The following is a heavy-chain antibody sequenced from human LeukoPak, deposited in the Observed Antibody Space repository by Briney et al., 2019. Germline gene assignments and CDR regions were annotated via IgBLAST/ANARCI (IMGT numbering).Heavy chain of an antibody. Sequence: ASVKVSCKTSGFTFTSYAVHWVRQAPGQSLEWMGWINAGNGNTKYSQKFQGRVTITSDTSASTVYMELSSLISEDTAVYYCARKAWGSSRSDYWGQGTLVTVSP. J-gene: IGHJ4*02. V-gene: IGHV1-3*01. CDR1: GFTFTSYA. CDR3: ARKAWGSSRSDY. CDR2: INAGNGNT. D-gene: IGHD6-13*01.